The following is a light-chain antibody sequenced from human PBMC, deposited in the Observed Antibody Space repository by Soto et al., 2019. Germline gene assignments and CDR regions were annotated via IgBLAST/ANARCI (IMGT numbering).Light chain of an antibody. CDR2: EVS. J-gene: IGLJ1*01. Sequence: QSALTQPPSASGSPGQSVTISCTGTSSDVGGYNYVSWYQQHPGKAPKLMIYEVSKRPSGVPYRFSGSKSGNTASLTVSGLQAEDEADYYCSSYAGSNNLVVFGTGTKLTVL. CDR3: SSYAGSNNLVV. V-gene: IGLV2-8*01. CDR1: SSDVGGYNY.